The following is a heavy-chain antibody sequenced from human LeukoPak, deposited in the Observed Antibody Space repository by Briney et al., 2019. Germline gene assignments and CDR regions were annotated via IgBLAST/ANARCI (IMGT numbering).Heavy chain of an antibody. CDR1: GFTFSSYA. V-gene: IGHV3-23*01. D-gene: IGHD3-22*01. J-gene: IGHJ4*02. Sequence: GGSLRLSCAASGFTFSSYAMSWVRQAPGKGLEWVSGLSGSGGSTYYADSVKGRFTISGDNSKNTLYLQMSSLRAEDTAVYYCAKGGSWGTMIDSWGQGTLVTVSS. CDR2: LSGSGGST. CDR3: AKGGSWGTMIDS.